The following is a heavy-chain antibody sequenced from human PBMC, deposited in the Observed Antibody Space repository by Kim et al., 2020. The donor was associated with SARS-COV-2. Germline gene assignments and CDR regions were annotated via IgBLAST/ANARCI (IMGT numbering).Heavy chain of an antibody. CDR3: AMSLGGTTGGYFDY. D-gene: IGHD4-17*01. Sequence: NQSLRSRVTISVDTTKNQFSLKLSSVTAAGTAVYYCAMSLGGTTGGYFDYWGQGTLVTVSS. V-gene: IGHV4-31*02. J-gene: IGHJ4*02.